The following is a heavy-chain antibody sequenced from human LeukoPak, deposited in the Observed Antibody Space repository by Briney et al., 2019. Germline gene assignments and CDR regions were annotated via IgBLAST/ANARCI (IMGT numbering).Heavy chain of an antibody. CDR2: IDPNSGGT. J-gene: IGHJ5*02. V-gene: IGHV1-2*02. Sequence: ASVKVSCKTSGYSFTDYYMHWVRQAPGQGLEWMGWIDPNSGGTSSAQKFQGRITMTRDTSITTVYMEVSWLTSDDTAIYYCARADRLHGGPYLIGPWGQGTLVTVSS. CDR1: GYSFTDYY. CDR3: ARADRLHGGPYLIGP. D-gene: IGHD3-16*01.